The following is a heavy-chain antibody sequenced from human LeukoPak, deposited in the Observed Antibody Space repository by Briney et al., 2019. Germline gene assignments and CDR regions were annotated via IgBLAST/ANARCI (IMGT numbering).Heavy chain of an antibody. D-gene: IGHD3-3*02. Sequence: SQTLSLTCTVSGGSISSGDYYWSWIRQPPGKGLEWIGYIYYSGSTYYNPSLKSRVTISVDTSKNQFSLKLSSVTAADTAVYYCAKRGQFWSGYHSWFDLWGQGTLVTVSS. V-gene: IGHV4-30-4*08. CDR2: IYYSGST. CDR3: AKRGQFWSGYHSWFDL. J-gene: IGHJ5*02. CDR1: GGSISSGDYY.